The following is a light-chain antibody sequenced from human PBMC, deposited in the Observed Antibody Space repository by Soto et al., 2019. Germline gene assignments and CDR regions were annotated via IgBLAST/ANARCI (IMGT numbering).Light chain of an antibody. CDR2: AAS. J-gene: IGKJ4*01. CDR3: QYYNTAPLT. V-gene: IGKV1-27*01. Sequence: DIQMTQSPSSLSASVGSRVTITCRASQGISNFVAWYRQQPGKVPKVLIYAASTLQSVVPSRFTGSGSGTDFTLTIAGLQPEDVATYYCQYYNTAPLTFGGGTRVEI. CDR1: QGISNF.